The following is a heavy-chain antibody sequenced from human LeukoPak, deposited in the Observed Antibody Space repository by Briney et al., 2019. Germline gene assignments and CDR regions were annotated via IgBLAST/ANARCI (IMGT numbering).Heavy chain of an antibody. CDR2: IYYRGST. D-gene: IGHD2-15*01. CDR3: ARAGGWYTPLDY. V-gene: IGHV4-39*07. J-gene: IGHJ4*02. CDR1: GGSISSSSFY. Sequence: PSETLSLTCTVSGGSISSSSFYWGWIRQPPGKGLEWIGSIYYRGSTYYNPSLKSRVTISVDMSENQVSLKLSSVTAADTAVYYCARAGGWYTPLDYWGQGTLVTVSS.